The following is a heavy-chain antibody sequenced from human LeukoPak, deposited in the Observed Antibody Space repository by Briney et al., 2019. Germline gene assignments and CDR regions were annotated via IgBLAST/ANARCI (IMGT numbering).Heavy chain of an antibody. V-gene: IGHV4-4*09. J-gene: IGHJ6*03. D-gene: IGHD2-2*01. Sequence: SETLSLTCTVSGGSISSYYWSWIRQPPGKGLEWIGYIYTSGSTNYNPSLKSRVTISVDTSKNQFSLKLSSVTAADTAVYYCARHQDYYYYLDVWAKGPRSPSP. CDR2: IYTSGST. CDR1: GGSISSYY. CDR3: ARHQDYYYYLDV.